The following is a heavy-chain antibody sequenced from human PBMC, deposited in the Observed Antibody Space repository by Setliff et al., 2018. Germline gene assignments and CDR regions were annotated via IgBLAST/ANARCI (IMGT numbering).Heavy chain of an antibody. D-gene: IGHD2-21*02. CDR2: IYPSGAT. CDR1: GGSMSGYF. CDR3: ARQTATGSSATFDS. J-gene: IGHJ4*02. V-gene: IGHV4-4*07. Sequence: LSLTCTVSGGSMSGYFWTWIRQPAGKGLEWIGRIYPSGATNYNPSLMSRLTMSIDTSNNHFTLKVNSVTAADTAVYYCARQTATGSSATFDSWGQGTLVTVSS.